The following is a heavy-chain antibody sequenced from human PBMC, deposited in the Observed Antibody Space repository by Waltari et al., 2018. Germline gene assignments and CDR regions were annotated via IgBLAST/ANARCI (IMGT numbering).Heavy chain of an antibody. J-gene: IGHJ4*02. CDR2: IYPGDSDT. Sequence: EVQLVQSGEEVKKLGESLKICCKGSGYRFTSYWIAWVRQMPGKGLEWMGIIYPGDSDTRYSPSFQGQVTISADKSISTAYLQWSSLTASDTAMYYCATLFGSSGTTHYWGQGTLVTVSS. CDR3: ATLFGSSGTTHY. D-gene: IGHD6-13*01. V-gene: IGHV5-51*01. CDR1: GYRFTSYW.